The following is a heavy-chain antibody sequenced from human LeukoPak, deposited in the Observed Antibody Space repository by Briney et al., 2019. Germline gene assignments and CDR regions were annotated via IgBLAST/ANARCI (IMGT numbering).Heavy chain of an antibody. CDR1: GYTSTGYY. Sequence: ASVKVSCKASGYTSTGYYMHWVRQATGQGLEWMGWTDPKSGNTGYAQKFQGRVTFTRDTSISTAYMEVNSLRSEDTAVYYCARWTNYDSSGEFDFWGQGTLVTVSS. CDR2: TDPKSGNT. CDR3: ARWTNYDSSGEFDF. J-gene: IGHJ4*02. V-gene: IGHV1-8*03. D-gene: IGHD3-22*01.